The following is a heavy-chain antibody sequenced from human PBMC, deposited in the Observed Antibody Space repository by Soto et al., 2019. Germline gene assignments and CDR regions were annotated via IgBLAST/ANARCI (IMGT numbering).Heavy chain of an antibody. CDR1: GGSISSNNYY. D-gene: IGHD2-15*01. CDR2: IYYSGST. CDR3: ARHLTYCTGGSCYLRYFDY. J-gene: IGHJ4*02. V-gene: IGHV4-39*01. Sequence: SETLSLTYTVSGGSISSNNYYWAWIRQPPGKGLEWIGSIYYSGSTYYNPSLKSRVTISVDTSENQFSLKLSSVTAADTAVYHCARHLTYCTGGSCYLRYFDYWVQGTLVTVSS.